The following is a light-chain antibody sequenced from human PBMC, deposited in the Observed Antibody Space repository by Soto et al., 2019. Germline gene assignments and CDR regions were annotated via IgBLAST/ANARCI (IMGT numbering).Light chain of an antibody. V-gene: IGLV2-14*01. Sequence: QSALTQPASVSGSPGQSITISCTGTSSDVGGYNYVSWYQQHPGKAPKLMIYEVSNRPSGVSNRFSGSKSGNTASLTNSGLQAEDEADYYCSSYTSSSTLEVFGTGTKVTVL. CDR2: EVS. CDR3: SSYTSSSTLEV. J-gene: IGLJ1*01. CDR1: SSDVGGYNY.